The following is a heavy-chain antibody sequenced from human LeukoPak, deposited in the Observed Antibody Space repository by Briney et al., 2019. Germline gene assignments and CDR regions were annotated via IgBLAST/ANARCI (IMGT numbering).Heavy chain of an antibody. Sequence: SQTLSLTCTVSGGSISSGDYYWSWIRQPPGKGLEWIGYIYYSGSTYYNPSLKSRVTISVDTSKNQFSLKLSSVTAADTAVYYCARWCIAARREWFDPWGQGTLVTVSS. CDR2: IYYSGST. J-gene: IGHJ5*02. CDR3: ARWCIAARREWFDP. V-gene: IGHV4-30-4*08. D-gene: IGHD6-6*01. CDR1: GGSISSGDYY.